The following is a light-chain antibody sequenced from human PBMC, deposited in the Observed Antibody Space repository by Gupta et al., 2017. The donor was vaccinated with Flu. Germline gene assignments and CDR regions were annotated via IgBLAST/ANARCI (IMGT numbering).Light chain of an antibody. CDR1: QSVLHNYKNKNY. CDR2: WAS. V-gene: IGKV4-1*01. J-gene: IGKJ1*01. Sequence: DILLTHSPYPLPVSLGERATINCKSSQSVLHNYKNKNYLAWYKQKPGQPPKLLIYWASIRESGVSDRFSGSGSGTDFTLTITNLQAEDVAVYYCQQYYSTQWTFGQGTKVEIK. CDR3: QQYYSTQWT.